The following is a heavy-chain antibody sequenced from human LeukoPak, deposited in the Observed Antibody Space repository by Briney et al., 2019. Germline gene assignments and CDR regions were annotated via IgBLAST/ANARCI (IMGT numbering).Heavy chain of an antibody. D-gene: IGHD3-22*01. CDR1: GYTFTSYD. CDR3: ARAHTPYRWYYDSSGCFDY. CDR2: INPNSGGT. Sequence: ASVKVSCKASGYTFTSYDINWVRQAPGQGLEWMGWINPNSGGTNYAQKFQGRVTMTRDTSISTAYMELSRLRSDDTAVYYCARAHTPYRWYYDSSGCFDYWGPGTLVTVSS. V-gene: IGHV1-2*02. J-gene: IGHJ4*02.